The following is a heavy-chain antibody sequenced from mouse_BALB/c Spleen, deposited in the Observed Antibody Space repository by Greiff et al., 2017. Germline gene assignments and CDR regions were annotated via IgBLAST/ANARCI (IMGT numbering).Heavy chain of an antibody. J-gene: IGHJ4*01. CDR3: ARWSTLTGTDAMDY. D-gene: IGHD4-1*01. CDR2: INPGSGGT. CDR1: GYAFTNYL. V-gene: IGHV1-54*03. Sequence: QVQLKESGAELVRPGTSVKVSCKASGYAFTNYLIEWVKQRPGQGLEWIGVINPGSGGTNYNEKFKGKATLTADKSSSTAYMQLSSLTSDDSAVYFCARWSTLTGTDAMDYWGQGTSVTVSS.